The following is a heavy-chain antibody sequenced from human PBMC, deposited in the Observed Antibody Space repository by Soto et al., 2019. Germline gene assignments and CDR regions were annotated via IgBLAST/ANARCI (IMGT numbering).Heavy chain of an antibody. D-gene: IGHD3-3*01. Sequence: GGSLRLSCAASGFTVSSNYMSWVRQAPGKGLEWVSVIYSGGRTDYADSVKGRFTISRDNSKNTLYLQMNSLRAEDTAVYYCARDCDDFCMDVWGKGTTVTVSS. CDR2: IYSGGRT. CDR1: GFTVSSNY. J-gene: IGHJ6*03. V-gene: IGHV3-66*01. CDR3: ARDCDDFCMDV.